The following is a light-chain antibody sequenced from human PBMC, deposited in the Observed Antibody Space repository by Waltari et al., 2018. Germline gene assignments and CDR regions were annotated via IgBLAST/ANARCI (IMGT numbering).Light chain of an antibody. CDR3: QVWDTSSDQVV. J-gene: IGLJ3*02. V-gene: IGLV3-21*02. CDR1: NIGTKS. Sequence: SYVLTQPPSVSVAPGQTARITRGGNNIGTKSVHLYQQKPGQAPVLVVYDDSPRPSGISGRFSGSTSGKTATLTFTRVEAGDEADYYCQVWDTSSDQVVFGGGTKLTVL. CDR2: DDS.